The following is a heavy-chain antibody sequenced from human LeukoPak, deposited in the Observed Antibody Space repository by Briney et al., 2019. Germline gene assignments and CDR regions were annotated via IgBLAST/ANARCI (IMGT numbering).Heavy chain of an antibody. CDR2: IYYSGST. CDR1: GGSISSYY. V-gene: IGHV4-59*01. CDR3: AREVRYYDILTGYYYYYGVDV. Sequence: PSETLSLTCTVSGGSISSYYWSWIRQPPGKGLEWIGYIYYSGSTNYNPSLKSRVTISVDTSKNQFSLKLSSVTAADTAVYYCAREVRYYDILTGYYYYYGVDVWGQGTTVTVSS. D-gene: IGHD3-9*01. J-gene: IGHJ6*02.